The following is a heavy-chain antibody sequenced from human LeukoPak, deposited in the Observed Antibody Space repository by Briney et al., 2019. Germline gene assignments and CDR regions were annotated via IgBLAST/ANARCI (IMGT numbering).Heavy chain of an antibody. D-gene: IGHD5-24*01. J-gene: IGHJ3*02. CDR2: ISSDGSDK. CDR1: GFTFSPHA. V-gene: IGHV3-30-3*01. CDR3: AKGGWLQLGPDAFDI. Sequence: GGSLRLSCAASGFTFSPHAMHWVRQAPGKGLKWVAVISSDGSDKYYADSVRGRFTISRDNAKNSLYLQMNSLRAEDTALYYCAKGGWLQLGPDAFDIWGQGTMVTVSS.